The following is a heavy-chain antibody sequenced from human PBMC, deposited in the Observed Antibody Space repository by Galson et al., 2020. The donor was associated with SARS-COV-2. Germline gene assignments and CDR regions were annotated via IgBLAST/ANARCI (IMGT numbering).Heavy chain of an antibody. J-gene: IGHJ4*02. Sequence: GESLKISCAVSGLTFSNYSMNWVRQAPGKGLEWVSYIGGSSNTIYYADSVKGRFTISRDNAKNSLYLQMNSLRAEDTAVYYCASYCSSTSCYKGANDYWGQGTLVTVSS. CDR2: IGGSSNTI. V-gene: IGHV3-48*01. CDR1: GLTFSNYS. D-gene: IGHD2-2*01. CDR3: ASYCSSTSCYKGANDY.